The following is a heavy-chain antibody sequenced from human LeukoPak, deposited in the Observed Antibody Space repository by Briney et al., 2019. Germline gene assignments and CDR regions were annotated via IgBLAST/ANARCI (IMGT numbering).Heavy chain of an antibody. V-gene: IGHV4-59*08. CDR1: GGSISDNY. D-gene: IGHD2-15*01. J-gene: IGHJ4*02. CDR2: AYYSGHT. CDR3: ARHSFATPFDY. Sequence: SETLSLTCTVSGGSISDNYWSWIRQPPGKGLEWIGYAYYSGHTNYNSSLKNRVTISLSTSKSQSALRLSSVTAADTAVYFCARHSFATPFDYWGPGTLVTVSS.